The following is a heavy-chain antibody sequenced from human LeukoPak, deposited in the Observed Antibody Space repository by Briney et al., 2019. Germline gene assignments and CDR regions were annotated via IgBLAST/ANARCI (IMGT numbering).Heavy chain of an antibody. Sequence: GASVKVSCKASGGTFSSYAISWVRQAPGQGLEWMGWISAYNGNTNYAQKLQGRVTMTTDTSTSTAYMELRSLRSDDTAVYYCARWEYSYGSSWGQGTLVTVSS. CDR1: GGTFSSYA. D-gene: IGHD5-18*01. V-gene: IGHV1-18*01. CDR2: ISAYNGNT. J-gene: IGHJ5*02. CDR3: ARWEYSYGSS.